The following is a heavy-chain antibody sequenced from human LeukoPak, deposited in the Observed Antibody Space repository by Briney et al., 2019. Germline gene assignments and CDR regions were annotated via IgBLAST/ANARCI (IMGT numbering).Heavy chain of an antibody. Sequence: VSVTVSCKASGYTFTSYYMHGVRQAPGQGLEWMGIINPSGGSTSYAQKFQGRVTMTRDMSTSTVYMELSSLRSEDTAVYYCATYNSLHAFDIWGQGTMVTVSS. CDR1: GYTFTSYY. CDR3: ATYNSLHAFDI. V-gene: IGHV1-46*01. D-gene: IGHD1-20*01. J-gene: IGHJ3*02. CDR2: INPSGGST.